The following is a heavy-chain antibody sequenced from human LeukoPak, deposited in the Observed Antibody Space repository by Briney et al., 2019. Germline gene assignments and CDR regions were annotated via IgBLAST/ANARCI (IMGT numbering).Heavy chain of an antibody. V-gene: IGHV1-8*01. D-gene: IGHD6-13*01. CDR3: ARGEHPDSSSWYWAWKYYYYYGMDV. CDR2: MNPNSGNT. J-gene: IGHJ6*02. CDR1: GYTFTSYD. Sequence: ASVKVSCKASGYTFTSYDINWVRQATGQGLEWMGWMNPNSGNTGYAQKFQGRVTMTRNTSISTAYMEPSSLRSEDTAVYYCARGEHPDSSSWYWAWKYYYYYGMDVWGQGTTVTVSS.